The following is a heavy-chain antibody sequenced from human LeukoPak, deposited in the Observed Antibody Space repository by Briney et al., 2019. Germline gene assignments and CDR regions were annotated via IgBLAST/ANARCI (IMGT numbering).Heavy chain of an antibody. CDR1: GYTFTGYY. D-gene: IGHD3-22*01. CDR2: INPNSGGT. Sequence: GASVKVSCKASGYTFTGYYMHWVRQAPGQGLEWMGWINPNSGGTNYAQKFQGRVTMTRDTSISTAYMELSRLRSDDTAVYYCARGTMIVVVLPGNWGQGTLVTVSS. J-gene: IGHJ4*02. V-gene: IGHV1-2*02. CDR3: ARGTMIVVVLPGN.